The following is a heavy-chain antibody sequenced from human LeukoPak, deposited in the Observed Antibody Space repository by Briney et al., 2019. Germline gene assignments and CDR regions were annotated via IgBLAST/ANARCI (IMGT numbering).Heavy chain of an antibody. J-gene: IGHJ4*02. D-gene: IGHD4-17*01. CDR2: IKQDGTEK. CDR3: ARGKGYADYV. CDR1: GLSFSSYW. Sequence: GGSLRLSCATPGLSFSSYWMSWVRQAPEKGPEWVANIKQDGTEKYYVDSVKGRFTISRDNAKNSLYLQMNSLRAEDTAVYYCARGKGYADYVGGQGTLVTVSS. V-gene: IGHV3-7*05.